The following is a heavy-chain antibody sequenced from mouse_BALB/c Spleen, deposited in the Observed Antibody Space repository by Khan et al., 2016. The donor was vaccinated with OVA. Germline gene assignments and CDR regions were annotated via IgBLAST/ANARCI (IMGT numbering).Heavy chain of an antibody. CDR1: DSTFTNFY. J-gene: IGHJ4*01. CDR2: IFPGNVNT. V-gene: IGHV1S56*01. Sequence: QVQLQQSGPELVQPGASVRISCKASDSTFTNFYIHWLKQRPGQGLEWIGWIFPGNVNTKYNENFKGKATLTADNSSSTAYMLLSSLTSEDSAVYCCTRGDYYGSYAMDYWGQGTSVIVSS. CDR3: TRGDYYGSYAMDY. D-gene: IGHD1-1*01.